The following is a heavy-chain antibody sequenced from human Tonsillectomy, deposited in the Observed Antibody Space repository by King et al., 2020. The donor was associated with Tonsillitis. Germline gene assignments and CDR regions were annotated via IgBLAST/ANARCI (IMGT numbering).Heavy chain of an antibody. J-gene: IGHJ4*02. CDR1: GFTFSSCW. Sequence: QLVQSGGGLAQPGGSLRLSCAGSGFTFSSCWMTWVRQAPGQGLEWVADIKQDGSEKFYVDSVKGRFTISRDNSKNSLFLQMNSLRAEDTGFFYCVRLEAVSFFDCRGRGGYLDYWGQGALVFVSS. D-gene: IGHD3-9*01. CDR3: VRLEAVSFFDCRGRGGYLDY. CDR2: IKQDGSEK. V-gene: IGHV3-7*03.